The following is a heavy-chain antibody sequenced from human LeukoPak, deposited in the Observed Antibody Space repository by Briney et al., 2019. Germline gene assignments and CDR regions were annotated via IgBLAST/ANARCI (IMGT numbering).Heavy chain of an antibody. CDR1: GFTFRNYW. Sequence: PGGSLRLSCAASGFTFRNYWIHWVRQAPGKGLVWVSRINSDGSSAVYADSVKGRFTISRDNAKNTLYLQMNSLRAEDTAVYYCSTVAGTFSDAFDIWGQGTMVTVSS. D-gene: IGHD6-19*01. J-gene: IGHJ3*02. CDR3: STVAGTFSDAFDI. V-gene: IGHV3-74*01. CDR2: INSDGSSA.